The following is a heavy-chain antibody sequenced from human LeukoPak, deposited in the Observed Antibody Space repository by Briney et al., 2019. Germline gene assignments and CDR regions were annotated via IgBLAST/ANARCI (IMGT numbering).Heavy chain of an antibody. V-gene: IGHV3-43*01. Sequence: GGSLRLSCAASGFTFDDYTMHWVRQAPGKGLEWVSLISWDGGSTYYADSVKGRFTISRDNSKNSLYLQMNSLRTEDTALYYCAKGDGSGWRFFDYWGQGTLVTVSS. J-gene: IGHJ4*02. CDR1: GFTFDDYT. CDR2: ISWDGGST. D-gene: IGHD6-19*01. CDR3: AKGDGSGWRFFDY.